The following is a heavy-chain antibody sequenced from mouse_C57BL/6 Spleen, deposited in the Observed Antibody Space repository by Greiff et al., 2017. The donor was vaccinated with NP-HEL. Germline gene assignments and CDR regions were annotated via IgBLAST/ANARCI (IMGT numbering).Heavy chain of an antibody. CDR1: GYSITSGYY. CDR2: ISYDGSN. J-gene: IGHJ2*01. V-gene: IGHV3-6*01. D-gene: IGHD1-1*01. Sequence: EVKVEESGPGLVKPSQSLSLTCSVTGYSITSGYYWNWIRQFPGNKLEWMGYISYDGSNNYNPSLKNRISITRDTSKNQFFLKLNSVTTEDTATYYCASLSYYYGFDYWGQGTTLTVSS. CDR3: ASLSYYYGFDY.